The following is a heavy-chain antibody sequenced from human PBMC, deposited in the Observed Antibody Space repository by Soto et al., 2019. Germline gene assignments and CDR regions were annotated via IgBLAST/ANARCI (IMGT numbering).Heavy chain of an antibody. CDR1: GGSISSFY. CDR2: VYYSASTNYKPSL. CDR3: ARLPGYCSGDSCRIDY. J-gene: IGHJ4*02. V-gene: IGHV4-59*08. D-gene: IGHD2-15*01. Sequence: SETLSLTCIVSGGSISSFYWSWMRQPPGKGLEWIGYVYYSASTNYKPSLNYNPSLKSRVTISLDTSKNQFSLKLSSVTAADTAVYFCARLPGYCSGDSCRIDYWGQGTLVTVSS.